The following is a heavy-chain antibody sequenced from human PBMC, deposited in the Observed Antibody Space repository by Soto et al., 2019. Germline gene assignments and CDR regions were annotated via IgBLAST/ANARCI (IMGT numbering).Heavy chain of an antibody. CDR1: GYTFTSYA. V-gene: IGHV1-3*01. J-gene: IGHJ4*02. D-gene: IGHD3-22*01. Sequence: QVQLVQSGAEVKKPGASVKVSCKASGYTFTSYAMHWVRQAPGQRLEWMGWINAGNGNTKYSQKFQGRVTITRDTSASSAYMELSSLRSEDTAVYYCARSSGYYLIDYWGQGTLVTVSS. CDR3: ARSSGYYLIDY. CDR2: INAGNGNT.